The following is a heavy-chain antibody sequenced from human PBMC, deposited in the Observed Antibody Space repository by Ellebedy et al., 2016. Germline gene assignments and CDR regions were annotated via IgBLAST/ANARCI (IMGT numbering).Heavy chain of an antibody. D-gene: IGHD4-17*01. J-gene: IGHJ4*02. CDR2: ISSSSSYI. V-gene: IGHV3-21*01. CDR1: GFTFSSYS. Sequence: GESLKISCAASGFTFSSYSMNWVRQAPGKGLEWVSSISSSSSYIYYADSVKGRFTISRDNAKNSLYLQMNSLRAEDTAVYYCARDDYGVTGVDYWGQGTLVTVSS. CDR3: ARDDYGVTGVDY.